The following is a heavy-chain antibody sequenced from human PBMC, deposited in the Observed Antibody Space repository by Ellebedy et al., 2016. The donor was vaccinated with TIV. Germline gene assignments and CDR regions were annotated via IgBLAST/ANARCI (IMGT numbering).Heavy chain of an antibody. J-gene: IGHJ4*02. CDR2: IKSKTDGGAA. CDR1: GFTFSNAW. V-gene: IGHV3-15*01. Sequence: GGSLRLSCAASGFTFSNAWMNWVRQAPGKGLEWVGRIKSKTDGGAADYAAPVKGRFTISRDDSKNTLYLQMNSMKTEDTAVYFCTTVYRCNYDSVWGQGTLVTVSS. CDR3: TTVYRCNYDSV. D-gene: IGHD3-16*01.